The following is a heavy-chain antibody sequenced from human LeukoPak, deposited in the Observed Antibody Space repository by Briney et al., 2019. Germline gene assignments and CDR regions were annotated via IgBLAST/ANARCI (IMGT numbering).Heavy chain of an antibody. V-gene: IGHV4-4*07. Sequence: SETLSLTCTVSGGSISSYYWTWIRQTAGKGLEWIGRINTSGSTNYNPSLRSRVTMSVNTSKNQFSLNLTSVTAADTAVYSCAREGGDPRWLDPWGQGTLVTVSS. D-gene: IGHD6-25*01. CDR3: AREGGDPRWLDP. CDR1: GGSISSYY. CDR2: INTSGST. J-gene: IGHJ5*02.